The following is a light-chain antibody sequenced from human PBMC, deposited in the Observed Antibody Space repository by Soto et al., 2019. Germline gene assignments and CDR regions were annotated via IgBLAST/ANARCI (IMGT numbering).Light chain of an antibody. J-gene: IGKJ2*01. CDR2: AAS. CDR3: QQSNSIPYT. V-gene: IGKV1-39*01. Sequence: DIQMTQSPSSLSASVGDRVAITCRAGQSISNFLNWYQQKPGTAPKLLIYAASRLQSDVPSRFSGSGSGTAFTLTLNSLQPEDVATYYCQQSNSIPYTFGQGTKLEI. CDR1: QSISNF.